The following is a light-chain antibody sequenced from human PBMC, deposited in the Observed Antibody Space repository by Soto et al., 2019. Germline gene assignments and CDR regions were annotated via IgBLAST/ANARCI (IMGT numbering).Light chain of an antibody. CDR1: QTIDSW. CDR2: KAS. CDR3: LQDYTYPLT. V-gene: IGKV1-5*03. J-gene: IGKJ1*01. Sequence: DIQMTQSPSTLSASVGDRFTITCRASQTIDSWLAWYQQRPGKPPNLLIYKASTLASGVPSRFSGSGSGTEFTLTISSLQPDDFATYYCLQDYTYPLTFGQGTKVDIK.